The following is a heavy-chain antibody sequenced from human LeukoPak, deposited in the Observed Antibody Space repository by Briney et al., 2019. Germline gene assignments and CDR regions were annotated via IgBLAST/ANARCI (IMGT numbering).Heavy chain of an antibody. CDR3: ARDKIVGATYFDY. J-gene: IGHJ4*02. CDR1: GFTFSSYW. CDR2: IKQDGSEK. D-gene: IGHD1-26*01. Sequence: SGGSLRLSCAASGFTFSSYWMSWVRQAPGKGLEGVANIKQDGSEKYYVDSVKGRFTISRDNAKNSLYLQMNSLRAEDTAVYYCARDKIVGATYFDYWGQGTLVTVS. V-gene: IGHV3-7*01.